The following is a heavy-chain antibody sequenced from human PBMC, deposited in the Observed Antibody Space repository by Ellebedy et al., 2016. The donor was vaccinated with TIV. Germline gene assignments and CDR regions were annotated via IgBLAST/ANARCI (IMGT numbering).Heavy chain of an antibody. Sequence: GGSLRLSXAASGFNFSSYAMHWVRQAPGKGLEWVSAISAIGGRTYYADSVKGRFTISRDNAKNSLYLQMNSLRAEDTAVYYCARSRYCSGGSCHPNWFDPWGQGTLVTVSS. D-gene: IGHD2-15*01. CDR1: GFNFSSYA. J-gene: IGHJ5*02. V-gene: IGHV3-21*03. CDR3: ARSRYCSGGSCHPNWFDP. CDR2: ISAIGGRT.